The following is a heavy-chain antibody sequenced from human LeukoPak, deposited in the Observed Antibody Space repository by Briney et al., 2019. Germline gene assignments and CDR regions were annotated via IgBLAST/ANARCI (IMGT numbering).Heavy chain of an antibody. CDR1: GYSISGGYY. V-gene: IGHV4-38-2*02. CDR2: IYHSGST. J-gene: IGHJ4*02. Sequence: SETLSLTCTVSGYSISGGYYWGWIRQPPGKGLEWIGSIYHSGSTYYNPSLKSRVTISVDTSKNQFSLKLSSVTAADTAVYYCARDRAGYSYGYSSLDYWGQGTLVTVSS. CDR3: ARDRAGYSYGYSSLDY. D-gene: IGHD5-18*01.